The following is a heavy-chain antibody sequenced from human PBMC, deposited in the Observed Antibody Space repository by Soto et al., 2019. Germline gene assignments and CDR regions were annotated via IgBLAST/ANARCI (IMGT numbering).Heavy chain of an antibody. CDR3: ARDPQPYSGSLSYYFDY. CDR2: ITWNSGIM. V-gene: IGHV3-9*01. Sequence: PGGSLRLSCAASGFSLDDYAMHWVRPTPGKGLEWVAGITWNSGIMGYADSVKGRFTISRDNAKNSLYLQMNSLRAEDTAVYCCARDPQPYSGSLSYYFDYWGQGTLVTVSS. D-gene: IGHD1-26*01. J-gene: IGHJ4*02. CDR1: GFSLDDYA.